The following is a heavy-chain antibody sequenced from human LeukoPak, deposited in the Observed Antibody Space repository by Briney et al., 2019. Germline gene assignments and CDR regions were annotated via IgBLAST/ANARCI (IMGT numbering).Heavy chain of an antibody. CDR3: AKYRMYHFDY. D-gene: IGHD1-14*01. J-gene: IGHJ4*02. CDR2: IDSSGDNT. Sequence: PGGSLRLSCATSGFTFTSYAMSWVRQAPGKGLEWVSTIDSSGDNTHYADSVKGRFTISRDNSKNTLYLQMNSLRAEDTAVYYCAKYRMYHFDYWGQGTLVTVSS. CDR1: GFTFTSYA. V-gene: IGHV3-23*01.